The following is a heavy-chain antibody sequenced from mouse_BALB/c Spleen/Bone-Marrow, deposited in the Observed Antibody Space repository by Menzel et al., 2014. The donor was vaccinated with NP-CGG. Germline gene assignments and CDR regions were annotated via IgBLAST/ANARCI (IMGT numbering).Heavy chain of an antibody. V-gene: IGHV6-6*02. CDR3: TTGFAY. Sequence: EVMLVESGGVLVQPGGSMKLSCVASGFTFSNYWMNWVRQSPEKGLEWVAEIRLKSNNYATHYAESVKGRFTISRDDSKSSVYLQMNNLRAEDTGIYYCTTGFAYWGQGTLVTVSA. J-gene: IGHJ3*01. CDR2: IRLKSNNYAT. CDR1: GFTFSNYW.